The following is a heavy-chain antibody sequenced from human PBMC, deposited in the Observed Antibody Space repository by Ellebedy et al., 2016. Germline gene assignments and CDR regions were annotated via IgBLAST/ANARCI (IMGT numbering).Heavy chain of an antibody. D-gene: IGHD2-21*02. CDR3: AKDSAVTAAAQIDS. J-gene: IGHJ4*02. V-gene: IGHV3-30*18. Sequence: GESLKISXVASGFIFSNYGMYWVRQAPGKGLEWVAVIPHDGNKTYYADYEKGRFTISRDNSKNTLYLQVDRLRTEDTAMYYCAKDSAVTAAAQIDSWGQGTLVTVSS. CDR1: GFIFSNYG. CDR2: IPHDGNKT.